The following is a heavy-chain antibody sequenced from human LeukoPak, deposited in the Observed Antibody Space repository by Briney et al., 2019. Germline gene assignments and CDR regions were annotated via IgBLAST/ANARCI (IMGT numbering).Heavy chain of an antibody. Sequence: PGGSLRLSCAASGFTFSSYAMTWVRQAPGKGLEWVSSISSSSSYIYYADSVKGRFTISRDNAKNSLYLQMNSLRAEDTAVYYCASWDYDILTGYYINWFDPWGQGTLVTVSS. V-gene: IGHV3-21*01. CDR3: ASWDYDILTGYYINWFDP. J-gene: IGHJ5*02. D-gene: IGHD3-9*01. CDR2: ISSSSSYI. CDR1: GFTFSSYA.